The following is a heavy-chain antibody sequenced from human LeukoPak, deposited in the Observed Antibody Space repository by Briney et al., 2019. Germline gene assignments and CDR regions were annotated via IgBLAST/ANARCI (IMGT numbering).Heavy chain of an antibody. CDR3: AKVIYCSGGSCYDGAWFDP. CDR2: IYQSGST. D-gene: IGHD2-15*01. Sequence: SETLSLTCAVSGYSISSGYYWGWIRPPPGKGLEWIGIIYQSGSTYYNPSLKSRVTISVDTSKNQFSLKLISVTAADPAVYYCAKVIYCSGGSCYDGAWFDPWGQGTLVTVSS. CDR1: GYSISSGYY. J-gene: IGHJ5*02. V-gene: IGHV4-38-2*01.